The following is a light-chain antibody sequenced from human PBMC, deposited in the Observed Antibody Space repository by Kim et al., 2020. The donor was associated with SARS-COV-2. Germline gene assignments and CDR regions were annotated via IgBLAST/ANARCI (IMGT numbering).Light chain of an antibody. Sequence: TISCTGSSSNSGATYDVHWYQQLPGTAPRLLIIGDNNRPSGVPDRFSVSKSGISASLAITGLRAEDEAYYYCHCYDRSLSNEGVFGGGTQLTVL. J-gene: IGLJ2*01. CDR2: GDN. V-gene: IGLV1-40*01. CDR1: SSNSGATYD. CDR3: HCYDRSLSNEGV.